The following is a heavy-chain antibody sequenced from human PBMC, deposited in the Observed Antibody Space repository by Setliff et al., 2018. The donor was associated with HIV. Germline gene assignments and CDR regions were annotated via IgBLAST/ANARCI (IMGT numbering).Heavy chain of an antibody. V-gene: IGHV4-38-2*01. CDR3: TRGDYDILTGSATGSDS. CDR1: GLSVSSGYG. Sequence: TLSLTCDVSGLSVSSGYGRGWVRQPPGKGLEWIGTIYHSGITQYNPSLKGRVTMSVDSSKNQFYLKLSSVTAADTAVYYCTRGDYDILTGSATGSDSWGQGMLVTVSS. CDR2: IYHSGIT. D-gene: IGHD3-9*01. J-gene: IGHJ4*02.